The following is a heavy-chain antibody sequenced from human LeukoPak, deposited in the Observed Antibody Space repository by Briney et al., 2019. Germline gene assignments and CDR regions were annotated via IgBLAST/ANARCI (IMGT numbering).Heavy chain of an antibody. J-gene: IGHJ6*03. CDR2: GGSGGST. Sequence: GGSLRLSCAASGFIFSSYAMSWVRQAPGKGLEWVSYGGSGGSTYYADSVKGRFTVSRDNSKSTLYLQMNSLTAEVTAVYYCAKMRGQYYHSYYMDAWGKGTTATVSS. CDR1: GFIFSSYA. CDR3: AKMRGQYYHSYYMDA. V-gene: IGHV3-23*01.